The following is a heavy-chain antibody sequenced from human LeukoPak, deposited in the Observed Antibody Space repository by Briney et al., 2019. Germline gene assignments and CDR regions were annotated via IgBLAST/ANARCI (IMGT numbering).Heavy chain of an antibody. D-gene: IGHD3-10*01. V-gene: IGHV4-34*01. CDR3: ARGGIKSGLSPRTDYYGMDV. Sequence: LRLSCAASGFTFSSYWMSWVRQAPGKGLEWIGEINHSGSTNYNPSLKSRVTISVDTSKNQFSLKLSSVTAADTAVYYCARGGIKSGLSPRTDYYGMDVWGQGTTVTVSS. CDR1: GFTFSSYW. J-gene: IGHJ6*02. CDR2: INHSGST.